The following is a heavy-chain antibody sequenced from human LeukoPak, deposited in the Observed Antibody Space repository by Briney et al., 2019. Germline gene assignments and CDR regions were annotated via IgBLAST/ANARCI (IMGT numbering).Heavy chain of an antibody. D-gene: IGHD6-13*01. V-gene: IGHV5-51*01. CDR1: GYSFTSYW. Sequence: GESLKISRKGSGYSFTSYWIAWVRQMPGKGLEWMGIIYPGDSDTRYSPSFQGQVTISADKSISTAYLQWSSLKASDTAMYYCAKRSIAATNTYYFDYWGQGTLVTVSS. CDR2: IYPGDSDT. CDR3: AKRSIAATNTYYFDY. J-gene: IGHJ4*02.